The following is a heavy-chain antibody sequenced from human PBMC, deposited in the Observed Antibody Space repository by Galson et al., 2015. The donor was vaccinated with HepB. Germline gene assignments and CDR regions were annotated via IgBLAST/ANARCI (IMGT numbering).Heavy chain of an antibody. V-gene: IGHV3-23*01. CDR3: AKWAPYGAREGGFDC. D-gene: IGHD4/OR15-4a*01. CDR1: GFTFSSLA. CDR2: ITIDGDGT. J-gene: IGHJ4*02. Sequence: SLRLSCAASGFTFSSLALGWVRQAPGKGLEWVSLITIDGDGTFYADSVKGRFTISRDNSKNTVDLQMNSLRVEDTALYYCAKWAPYGAREGGFDCWGQGTLVTVSS.